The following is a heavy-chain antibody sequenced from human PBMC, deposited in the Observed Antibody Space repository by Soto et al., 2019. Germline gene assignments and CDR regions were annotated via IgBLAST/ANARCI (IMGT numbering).Heavy chain of an antibody. CDR3: AKDQGSSWYEIDY. CDR2: ISGSGGST. J-gene: IGHJ4*02. D-gene: IGHD6-13*01. Sequence: VQLLESGGGLVQPGGSLRLSCAASGFTFSNYAVTWVRQAPGKGLEWVSTISGSGGSTYYADSVKGRFTISRDNSTNTLYLQMNSLRAEDTAVYYCAKDQGSSWYEIDYWGQGILVTVSS. V-gene: IGHV3-23*01. CDR1: GFTFSNYA.